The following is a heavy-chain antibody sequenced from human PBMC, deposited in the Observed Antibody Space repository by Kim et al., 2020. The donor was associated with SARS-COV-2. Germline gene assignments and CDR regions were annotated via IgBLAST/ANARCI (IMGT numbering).Heavy chain of an antibody. Sequence: SVKVSCKASGGTFSSYAISWVRQAPGQGLEWMGGIIPIFGTANYAQKFQGRVTITADESTSTAYMELSSLRSEDTAVYYCAAVGGYSYAYTGPFDYWGQGTLVTVSS. CDR2: IIPIFGTA. CDR1: GGTFSSYA. J-gene: IGHJ4*02. D-gene: IGHD5-18*01. CDR3: AAVGGYSYAYTGPFDY. V-gene: IGHV1-69*13.